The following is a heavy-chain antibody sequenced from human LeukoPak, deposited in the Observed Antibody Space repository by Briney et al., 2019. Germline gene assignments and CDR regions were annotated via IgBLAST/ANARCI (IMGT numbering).Heavy chain of an antibody. Sequence: PGGSLRLSCAASGFTFSSYSMNWVRQAPGKGLEWVSYISSSSSTIYYADSVKGRFTISRDNAKNSLYLQMNSLRAEDTAVYYCARDRLYGYSSGINWFDPWGQGTLVTVSS. CDR2: ISSSSSTI. CDR3: ARDRLYGYSSGINWFDP. D-gene: IGHD6-19*01. CDR1: GFTFSSYS. J-gene: IGHJ5*02. V-gene: IGHV3-48*04.